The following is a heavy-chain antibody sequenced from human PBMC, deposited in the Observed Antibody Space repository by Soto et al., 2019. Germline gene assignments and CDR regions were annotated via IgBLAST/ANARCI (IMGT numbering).Heavy chain of an antibody. CDR1: GYTFTSYA. CDR2: INAGNGNT. CDR3: ARDEGYSDSTGYYDY. Sequence: ASVKVSCKASGYTFTSYAIHWVRQAPGQRLEWMGWINAGNGNTKYSQKFQGRVTITRDTFASTAYMELSSLRSEDTAVYYCARDEGYSDSTGYYDYWGQGTLVTVS. D-gene: IGHD3-22*01. J-gene: IGHJ4*02. V-gene: IGHV1-3*01.